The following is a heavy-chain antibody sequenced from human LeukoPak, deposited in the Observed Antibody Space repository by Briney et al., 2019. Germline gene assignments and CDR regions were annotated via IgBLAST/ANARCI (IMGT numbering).Heavy chain of an antibody. J-gene: IGHJ5*02. CDR2: IYTSGST. CDR1: GGSISSYY. D-gene: IGHD4-23*01. CDR3: ARNEVVTRSNNWFDP. V-gene: IGHV4-4*07. Sequence: SETLSLTCTVSGGSISSYYWSWIRQPAGKGLEWIGRIYTSGSTNYNPSLKSRVTMSVDTSKNQFSLKLSSVTAADTAVYYCARNEVVTRSNNWFDPWGQGTLVTVSS.